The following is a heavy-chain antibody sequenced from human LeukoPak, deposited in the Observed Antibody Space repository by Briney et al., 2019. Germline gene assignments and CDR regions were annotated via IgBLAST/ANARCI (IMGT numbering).Heavy chain of an antibody. Sequence: ASVKVSCKASGYTFTGYYMHWVRQAPGQGLEWMGWINPDSGGTNYAQKFQGWVTMTRDTSISTAYMELSRLRPDDTAVYYCARDGVDTAMEFDYWGQGTLVTVSS. CDR2: INPDSGGT. CDR1: GYTFTGYY. J-gene: IGHJ4*02. V-gene: IGHV1-2*04. D-gene: IGHD5-18*01. CDR3: ARDGVDTAMEFDY.